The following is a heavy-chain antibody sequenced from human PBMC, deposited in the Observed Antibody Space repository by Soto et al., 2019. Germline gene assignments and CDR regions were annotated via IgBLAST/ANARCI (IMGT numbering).Heavy chain of an antibody. V-gene: IGHV1-18*01. CDR2: SSAYNGNT. CDR1: GYTFTSYG. J-gene: IGHJ6*03. CDR3: ARDNEVVPAQTHPYYYYYYMDV. D-gene: IGHD2-2*01. Sequence: ASVKVSCKASGYTFTSYGISWVRQAPGQGLEWMGWSSAYNGNTNYAQQLQGRVTMTTDTSTSTAHMELRSLRSDDTAVYYCARDNEVVPAQTHPYYYYYYMDVWGKGTTVTVSS.